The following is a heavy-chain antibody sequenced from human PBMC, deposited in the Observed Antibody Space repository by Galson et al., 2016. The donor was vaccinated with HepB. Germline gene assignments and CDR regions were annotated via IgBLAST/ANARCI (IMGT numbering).Heavy chain of an antibody. CDR3: ARDDLVSECGGDCYAVHFDF. CDR2: ITRSADLI. V-gene: IGHV3-48*03. CDR1: GFSFSSYA. Sequence: SLRLSCAASGFSFSSYAMNWVRQAPGKGLEWIAYITRSADLIYYADSVKGRFIISRDNAKGSLYLQMHSLRDEDTAVYYCARDDLVSECGGDCYAVHFDFWCQGTLVTVSS. D-gene: IGHD2-21*02. J-gene: IGHJ4*02.